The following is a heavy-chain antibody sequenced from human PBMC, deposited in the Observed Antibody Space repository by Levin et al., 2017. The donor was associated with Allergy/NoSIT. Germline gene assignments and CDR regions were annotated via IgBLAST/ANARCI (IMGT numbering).Heavy chain of an antibody. D-gene: IGHD1-26*01. Sequence: PGGSLRLSCAASGFTFSSYDMHWVRQATGKGLEWVSAIGTAGDTYYPGSVKGRFTISRENAKNSLYLQMNSLRAGDTAVYYCARGRIVGATTDYYYYGMDVWGQGTTVTVSS. CDR1: GFTFSSYD. V-gene: IGHV3-13*01. CDR2: IGTAGDT. CDR3: ARGRIVGATTDYYYYGMDV. J-gene: IGHJ6*02.